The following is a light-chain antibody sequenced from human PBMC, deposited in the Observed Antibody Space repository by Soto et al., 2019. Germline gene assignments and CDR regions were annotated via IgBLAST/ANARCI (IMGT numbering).Light chain of an antibody. CDR2: AAS. V-gene: IGKV1-12*01. J-gene: IGKJ5*01. Sequence: DIQMTQSPSSASASVGDRVTITCRASEDIGSWLAWYQQKPGKAPELLIYAASILQTGVPSRCSGSGSGTAFTLTISTLQPEDFADYYCLQAYSFPLSFGQGTRL. CDR3: LQAYSFPLS. CDR1: EDIGSW.